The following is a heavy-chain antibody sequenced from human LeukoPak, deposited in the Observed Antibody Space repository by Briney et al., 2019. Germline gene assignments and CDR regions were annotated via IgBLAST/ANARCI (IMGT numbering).Heavy chain of an antibody. CDR2: IIPIFGTA. D-gene: IGHD4-17*01. V-gene: IGHV1-69*13. CDR1: GGTFISYA. Sequence: ASVKVSCKASGGTFISYAISWVRQAPGQGLEWMGGIIPIFGTANYAQEFQGRVTITADESTSTAYMELSSLRSEDTAVYYCARDRDYGDYNTQDLFVYWGQGTLVTVSS. J-gene: IGHJ4*02. CDR3: ARDRDYGDYNTQDLFVY.